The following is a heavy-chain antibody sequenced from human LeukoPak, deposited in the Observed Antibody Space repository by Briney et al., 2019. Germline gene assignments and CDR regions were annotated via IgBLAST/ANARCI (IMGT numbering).Heavy chain of an antibody. V-gene: IGHV4-39*07. CDR2: INHSGST. J-gene: IGHJ6*03. D-gene: IGHD3-10*01. Sequence: PSETLSLTCTVSGGSISSSSYYWGWIRQPPGKGLEWIGEINHSGSTNYNPSLKSRVTISVDTSKNQFSLKLSSVTAADTAVYYCARGARMPYDGPVPNYYYYMDVWGKGTTVTVSS. CDR3: ARGARMPYDGPVPNYYYYMDV. CDR1: GGSISSSSYY.